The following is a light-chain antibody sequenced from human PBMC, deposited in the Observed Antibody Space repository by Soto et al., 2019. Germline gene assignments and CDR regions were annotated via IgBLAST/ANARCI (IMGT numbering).Light chain of an antibody. Sequence: AIRMSHSPFAVSSNPRERVTITCRASQGSSSYLAWYQQKPGKAPKLLIYAASTLQSGVPSRFSGSGSGTDFTLTISCLQSEDFATYYCQQYYSDLSSRFAQGTNVDVK. J-gene: IGKJ1*01. V-gene: IGKV1-8*01. CDR3: QQYYSDLSSR. CDR2: AAS. CDR1: QGSSSY.